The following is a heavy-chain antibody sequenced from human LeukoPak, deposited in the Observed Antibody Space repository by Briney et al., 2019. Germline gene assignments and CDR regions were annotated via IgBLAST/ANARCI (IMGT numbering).Heavy chain of an antibody. CDR1: GFTFSSYA. D-gene: IGHD5-12*01. CDR3: AKDQGYTGYDSSDY. J-gene: IGHJ4*02. Sequence: GSLRLSCAASGFTFSSYAMTWFRQAPGKGLEWVSAISGSGASTLYADSVKGRFTISRDNSKNTLYLQMNSLRDEDSAVYYCAKDQGYTGYDSSDYWGQGTLVTVSS. CDR2: ISGSGAST. V-gene: IGHV3-23*01.